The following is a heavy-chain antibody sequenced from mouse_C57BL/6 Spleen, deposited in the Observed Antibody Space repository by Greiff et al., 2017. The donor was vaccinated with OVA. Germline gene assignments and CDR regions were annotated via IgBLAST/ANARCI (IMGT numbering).Heavy chain of an antibody. CDR2: IYPGNSDT. J-gene: IGHJ1*03. D-gene: IGHD1-1*01. CDR1: GYTFTSYW. CDR3: TGITTVVAKNFDV. Sequence: VQLKQSGTVLARPGASVKMSCKTSGYTFTSYWMHWVKQRPGQGLEWIGAIYPGNSDTSYNQKFKGKAKLTAVTSASTAYMELSSLTNEDSAVYYCTGITTVVAKNFDVWGTGTTVTVSS. V-gene: IGHV1-5*01.